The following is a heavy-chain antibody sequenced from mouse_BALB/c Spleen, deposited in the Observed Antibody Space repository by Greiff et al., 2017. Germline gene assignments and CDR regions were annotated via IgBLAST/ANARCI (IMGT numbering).Heavy chain of an antibody. D-gene: IGHD1-1*01. CDR2: IDPANGNT. J-gene: IGHJ1*01. CDR1: GFNIKDTY. Sequence: VQLQQSGAELVKPGASVKLSCTASGFNIKDTYMHWVKQRPEQGLEWIGRIDPANGNTKYDPKFQGKATITADTSSNTAYLQLSSLTSEDTAVYYCARVYYYGSSYPYFDVWGAGTTVTVSS. CDR3: ARVYYYGSSYPYFDV. V-gene: IGHV14-3*02.